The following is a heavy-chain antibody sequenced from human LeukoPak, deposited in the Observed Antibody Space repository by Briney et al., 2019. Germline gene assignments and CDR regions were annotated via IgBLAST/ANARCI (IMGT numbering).Heavy chain of an antibody. CDR2: INHSGST. Sequence: SETLSLTCAVYGGSFSGYYWSWIRQPPGKGLEWIGEINHSGSTNYNPSLKSRVTISVDTSKNQFSLKLSSVTAADTAVYYCARGRVIDYWGQGTLVTVSS. J-gene: IGHJ4*02. CDR1: GGSFSGYY. CDR3: ARGRVIDY. V-gene: IGHV4-34*01. D-gene: IGHD4-23*01.